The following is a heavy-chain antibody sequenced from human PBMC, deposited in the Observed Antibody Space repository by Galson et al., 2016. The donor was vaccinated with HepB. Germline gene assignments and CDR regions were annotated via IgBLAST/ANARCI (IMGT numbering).Heavy chain of an antibody. D-gene: IGHD3-22*01. CDR3: ARDPASFYYDSRFHPHDY. CDR1: GFTFRSHA. Sequence: SLRLSCAASGFTFRSHAMSWVRQAPGRGLEWVSSITAGSTSTFYADSVKGRFTMSRDNFKNTLYLQMNSLRAEDTAIYYCARDPASFYYDSRFHPHDYWGQGTLVTVSS. J-gene: IGHJ4*02. CDR2: ITAGSTST. V-gene: IGHV3-23*01.